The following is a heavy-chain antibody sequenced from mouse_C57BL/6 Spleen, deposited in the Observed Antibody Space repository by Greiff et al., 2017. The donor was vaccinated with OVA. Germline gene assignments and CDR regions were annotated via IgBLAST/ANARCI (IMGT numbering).Heavy chain of an antibody. Sequence: EVMLVESGGGLVKPGGSLKLSCAASGFTFSDYGMHWVRQAPEKGLEWVAYISSGSSTIYYADTVKGRFTISRDNAKNTLFLQMTSLRSEDTAMYYCAREHYYSSSYVYFDCWGQGTTLTVSS. CDR1: GFTFSDYG. J-gene: IGHJ2*01. CDR2: ISSGSSTI. D-gene: IGHD1-1*01. V-gene: IGHV5-17*01. CDR3: AREHYYSSSYVYFDC.